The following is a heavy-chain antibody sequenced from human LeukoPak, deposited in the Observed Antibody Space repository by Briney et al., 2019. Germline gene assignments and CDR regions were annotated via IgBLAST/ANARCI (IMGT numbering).Heavy chain of an antibody. CDR3: VRDAKYCPDC. CDR2: IISDGSSA. CDR1: GFTFSSYS. Sequence: QSWGALRLSCAASGFTFSSYSMNWVRQAPGKGLVWVSRIISDGSSATYADFVKGRFTISRDNAKNTLHLQMNSLRAEDTAVYYCVRDAKYCPDCWGQGTLVTVSS. V-gene: IGHV3-74*03. D-gene: IGHD4/OR15-4a*01. J-gene: IGHJ4*02.